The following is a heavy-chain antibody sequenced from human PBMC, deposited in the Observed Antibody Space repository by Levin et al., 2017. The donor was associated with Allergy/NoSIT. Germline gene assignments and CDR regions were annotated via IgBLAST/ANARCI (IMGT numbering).Heavy chain of an antibody. CDR1: GFTFSTYS. CDR2: ISTSSSTI. V-gene: IGHV3-48*01. Sequence: GESLKISCAASGFTFSTYSMNWVRQAPWKGLEWVSYISTSSSTIYYVDSVKGRFTISRDNAENALYLQMNSLRAEDTAVYYCARGYSSGRKAFDIWGQGTMVTVSS. CDR3: ARGYSSGRKAFDI. J-gene: IGHJ3*02. D-gene: IGHD6-19*01.